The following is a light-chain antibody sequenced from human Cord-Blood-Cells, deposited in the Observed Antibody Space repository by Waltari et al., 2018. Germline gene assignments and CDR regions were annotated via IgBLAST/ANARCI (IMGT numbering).Light chain of an antibody. CDR1: QSVSSSY. CDR3: QQYGSSRT. V-gene: IGKV3-20*01. CDR2: GAS. J-gene: IGKJ1*01. Sequence: IVLPQSPGTLSLSPGARATLSCRASQSVSSSYLAWYQQKPGQAPRLILYGASSSATGIPDSFSGSGSGTDFTLTISRLEPEDFAVYYCQQYGSSRTFGQGTKVEIK.